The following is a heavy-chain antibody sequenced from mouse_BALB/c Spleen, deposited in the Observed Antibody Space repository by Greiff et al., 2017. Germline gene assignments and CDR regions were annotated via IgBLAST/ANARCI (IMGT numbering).Heavy chain of an antibody. Sequence: EVQLQQSGPSLVKPSQTLSLTCSVTGDSITSGYWNWIRKFPGNKLEYMGYISYSGSTYYNPSLKSRISITRDTSKNQYYLQLNSVTTEDTATYYCARYDGYYEYYFDYWGQGTTLTVSS. J-gene: IGHJ2*01. CDR2: ISYSGST. CDR3: ARYDGYYEYYFDY. D-gene: IGHD2-3*01. V-gene: IGHV3-8*02. CDR1: GDSITSGY.